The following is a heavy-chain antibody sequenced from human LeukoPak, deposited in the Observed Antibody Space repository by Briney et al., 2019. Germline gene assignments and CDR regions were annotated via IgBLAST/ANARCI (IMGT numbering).Heavy chain of an antibody. CDR2: IYHSGST. D-gene: IGHD3-22*01. CDR1: GGSISSGGYS. V-gene: IGHV4-30-2*01. Sequence: PSETLSLTCAVSGGSISSGGYSWNWIRQPPGKGLEWIGYIYHSGSTYYNPSLKSRVTISVDRSKNQFSLKLRSVTAADTAVYYCARGANYYDSSGYSATFDYWGQGTLVTVSS. CDR3: ARGANYYDSSGYSATFDY. J-gene: IGHJ4*02.